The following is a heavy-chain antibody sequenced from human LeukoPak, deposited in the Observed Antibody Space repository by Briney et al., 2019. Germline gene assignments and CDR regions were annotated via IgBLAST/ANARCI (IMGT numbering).Heavy chain of an antibody. CDR2: IYTSGST. CDR1: DDSITMYY. J-gene: IGHJ5*02. Sequence: SETLSLTCSVSDDSITMYYWTWIRQPPGKGLEWIGRIYTSGSTNYNPSLKSRVTISVDTSKNQFSLKLSSVTAADTAVYYCARVYGSGSYFGESFDPWGQGTLVTVSS. V-gene: IGHV4-4*08. CDR3: ARVYGSGSYFGESFDP. D-gene: IGHD3-10*01.